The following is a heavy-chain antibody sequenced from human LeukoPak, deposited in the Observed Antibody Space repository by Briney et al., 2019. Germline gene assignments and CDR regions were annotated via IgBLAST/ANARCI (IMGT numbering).Heavy chain of an antibody. J-gene: IGHJ4*02. CDR1: GFTFSSYE. CDR2: ISSSGSTI. D-gene: IGHD6-19*01. V-gene: IGHV3-48*03. CDR3: ATAVPFDY. Sequence: QPGGSLRLSCAASGFTFSSYEMNWVRQAPGKGLEWVSYISSSGSTIYHADSVKGRFTISRDNAKNSLYLQMNSLRAEDTAVYYCATAVPFDYWGQGTLVTVSS.